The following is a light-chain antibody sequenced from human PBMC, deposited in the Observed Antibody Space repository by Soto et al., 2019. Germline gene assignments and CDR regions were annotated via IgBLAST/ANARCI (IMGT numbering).Light chain of an antibody. V-gene: IGKV2-30*01. Sequence: DVVMTQSPLSLPVTLGQPASISCRSSQSLAYSDGNTYLNWFQQRPGQSPRRLIYKVSNRDSGVQDRFSASGSGTDFTLKISRVEAEDVGVYYCMQGTHWPPYTFGQGTKLEIK. CDR3: MQGTHWPPYT. CDR1: QSLAYSDGNTY. CDR2: KVS. J-gene: IGKJ2*01.